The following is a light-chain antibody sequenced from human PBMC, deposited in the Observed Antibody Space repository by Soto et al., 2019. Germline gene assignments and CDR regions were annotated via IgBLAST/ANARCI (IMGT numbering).Light chain of an antibody. CDR3: ETWDSNTVV. CDR1: SGHSSYI. V-gene: IGLV4-60*02. J-gene: IGLJ2*01. CDR2: LEGSGSY. Sequence: QSVRTQSSSASASLGSSVKLTCTLSSGHSSYIIAWHQQQPGKAPRYLMKLEGSGSYNKGSGVPDRFSGSSSGADRYLTISNLQFEDEADYYCETWDSNTVVFGGGTKVTVL.